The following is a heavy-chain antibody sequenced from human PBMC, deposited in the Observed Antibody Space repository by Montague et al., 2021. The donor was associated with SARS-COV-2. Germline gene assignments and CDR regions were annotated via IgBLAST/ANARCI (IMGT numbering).Heavy chain of an antibody. J-gene: IGHJ4*02. CDR1: GFTFSSHS. Sequence: SLRLSCAASGFTFSSHSMSLVRQAPGKGLEWVSAISGSGGSTYYPDSXKGRFTISRDNSKNTLYLQMNSLRAEDTAVYYCAKDPHYDFWSGYYLDYWGQGTLVTVSS. V-gene: IGHV3-23*01. CDR3: AKDPHYDFWSGYYLDY. CDR2: ISGSGGST. D-gene: IGHD3-3*01.